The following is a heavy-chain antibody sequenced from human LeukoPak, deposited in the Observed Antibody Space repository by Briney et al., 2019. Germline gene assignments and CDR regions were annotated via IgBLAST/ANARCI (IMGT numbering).Heavy chain of an antibody. CDR1: GYTFTSYY. D-gene: IGHD2-2*01. V-gene: IGHV1-46*01. Sequence: ASVKVSCKASGYTFTSYYTHWVRQAPGQGLEWMGIINPSGGSTSYAQKFQGRVTMTRDTSTSTVYMELSGLRSEDTAVYYCARDRGYCSSTSCYSYYYYGMDVWGKGTTVTVSS. J-gene: IGHJ6*04. CDR2: INPSGGST. CDR3: ARDRGYCSSTSCYSYYYYGMDV.